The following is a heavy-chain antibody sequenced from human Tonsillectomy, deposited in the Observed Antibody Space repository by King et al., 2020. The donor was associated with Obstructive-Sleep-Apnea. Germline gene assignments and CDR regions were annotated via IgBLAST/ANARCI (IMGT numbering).Heavy chain of an antibody. CDR1: GFSVSTNY. CDR2: IYSEGRT. Sequence: VQLVESGGGLVQPGGSLRLSCATSGFSVSTNYMSWVRQAPGKGLEWVSIIYSEGRTYYANSVKGRFTISRDSSKNTLYLQVNSLRDEDTAVYYCARGGEGDSRYKSLNGSDFWGQGTMVTVSS. CDR3: ARGGEGDSRYKSLNGSDF. V-gene: IGHV3-66*01. J-gene: IGHJ3*01. D-gene: IGHD3-10*01.